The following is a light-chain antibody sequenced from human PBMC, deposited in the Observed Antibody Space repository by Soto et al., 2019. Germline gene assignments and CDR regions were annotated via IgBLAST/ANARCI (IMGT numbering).Light chain of an antibody. CDR3: QQANSFPRT. CDR1: QAISTW. Sequence: DIQMTQSPSSVSASVGDRVTITCRASQAISTWLAWYQQKPGKAPKLLIYAASNLQTGVPSRFSGRGHGTDFTLTISRLQPEDFSTYYCQQANSFPRTFGQGTQVEIK. J-gene: IGKJ1*01. V-gene: IGKV1D-12*01. CDR2: AAS.